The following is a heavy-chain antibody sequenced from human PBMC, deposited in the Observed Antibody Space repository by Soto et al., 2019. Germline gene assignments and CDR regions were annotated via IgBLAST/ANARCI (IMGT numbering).Heavy chain of an antibody. CDR2: ISGSGGST. CDR3: ANGWQLVYYYGMDV. J-gene: IGHJ6*02. CDR1: GFTFDDYA. Sequence: GGSLRLSCAASGFTFDDYAMSWVRQAPWKGLEWVSAISGSGGSTYYADSVKGRFTISRDNSKNTLYLQMNSLRAEDTAVYYCANGWQLVYYYGMDVWGQGTTVTVSS. V-gene: IGHV3-23*01. D-gene: IGHD6-6*01.